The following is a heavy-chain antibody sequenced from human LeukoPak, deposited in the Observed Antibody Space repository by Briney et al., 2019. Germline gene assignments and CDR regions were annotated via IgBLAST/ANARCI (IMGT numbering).Heavy chain of an antibody. CDR2: ISSSSSYI. V-gene: IGHV3-21*01. CDR3: AREPLGRWLDP. J-gene: IGHJ5*02. Sequence: PGGSLRLSCAASGFTFSTYAMSWVRQAPGKGLEWVSPISSSSSYIYYADSVKGRFTISRDNPKNSLYLQMNSLRAEDTAVYYCAREPLGRWLDPWGQGTLVTVSS. CDR1: GFTFSTYA.